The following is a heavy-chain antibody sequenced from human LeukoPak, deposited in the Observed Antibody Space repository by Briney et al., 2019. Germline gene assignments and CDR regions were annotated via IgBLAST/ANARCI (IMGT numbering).Heavy chain of an antibody. V-gene: IGHV1-2*02. CDR2: INPNSGGT. D-gene: IGHD4-23*01. CDR3: ARESPRHDYGGNPGDNWFDP. Sequence: ASVKVSCKASGYTFTGYYMHWVRQAPGQGLEWMGWINPNSGGTNYAQKFQGRVTMTRDTSVSTAYMELSRLRSDDTAVYYCARESPRHDYGGNPGDNWFDPWGQGTLVTVSS. CDR1: GYTFTGYY. J-gene: IGHJ5*02.